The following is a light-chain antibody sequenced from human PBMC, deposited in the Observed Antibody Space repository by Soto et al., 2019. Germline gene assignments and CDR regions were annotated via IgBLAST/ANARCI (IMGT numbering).Light chain of an antibody. Sequence: QSALTQPRSVSGSPGQSVTISCTGTSSDVGAHDYVSWYQQHPGKAPKLLIYHVRKRPSGAPDRFSGSRSGNTASLTISGLQAEDEADYYCCTDAGSYKVFGIGTKVTVL. CDR3: CTDAGSYKV. CDR2: HVR. V-gene: IGLV2-11*01. J-gene: IGLJ1*01. CDR1: SSDVGAHDY.